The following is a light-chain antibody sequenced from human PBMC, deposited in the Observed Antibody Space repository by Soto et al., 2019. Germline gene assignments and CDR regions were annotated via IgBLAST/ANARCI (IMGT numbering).Light chain of an antibody. V-gene: IGKV3-15*01. CDR2: GAS. CDR3: QQYNNGPPWT. Sequence: EIVMTQSPATLSVSPGERATLSCRASQSVSSNLAWYQQKPGQAPRLLIYGASTRATGIPARFSGGGSGAAFTLTISSLQSEDFAVYYCQQYNNGPPWTFGQGPKVEIK. J-gene: IGKJ1*01. CDR1: QSVSSN.